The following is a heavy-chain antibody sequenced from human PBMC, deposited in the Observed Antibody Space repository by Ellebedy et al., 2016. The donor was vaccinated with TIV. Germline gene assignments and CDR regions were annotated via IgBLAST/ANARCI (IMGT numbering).Heavy chain of an antibody. CDR1: GFTVSSNY. J-gene: IGHJ6*02. V-gene: IGHV3-66*02. CDR3: AKDLATWIQLKYYFYYGMDV. CDR2: IYSGGST. Sequence: GESLKISCAASGFTVSSNYMSWVRQAPGKGLEWVSVIYSGGSTYYADSVKGRFTISRDNSKNILYLQMNSLGADDTAVYYCAKDLATWIQLKYYFYYGMDVWGQGTTVTVSS. D-gene: IGHD5-18*01.